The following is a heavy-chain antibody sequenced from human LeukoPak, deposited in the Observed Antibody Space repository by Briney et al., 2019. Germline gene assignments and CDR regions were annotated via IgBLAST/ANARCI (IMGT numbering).Heavy chain of an antibody. CDR1: GFTFSDHY. J-gene: IGHJ4*02. V-gene: IGHV3-72*01. D-gene: IGHD2-15*01. Sequence: PGGSLRLSCTVSGFTFSDHYIDWVRQAPGKGLEWVGRSRDKANSYTTEYAASVKGRFTISRDDSKNSLYLQMNSLRTEDTAVYYCAKQLGYCSDGSCYFPYWGQGTLVTVSS. CDR3: AKQLGYCSDGSCYFPY. CDR2: SRDKANSYTT.